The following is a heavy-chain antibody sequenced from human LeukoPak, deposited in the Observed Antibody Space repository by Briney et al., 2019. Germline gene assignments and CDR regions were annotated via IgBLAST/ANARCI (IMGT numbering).Heavy chain of an antibody. J-gene: IGHJ5*02. Sequence: SQTLSLTCAISGDSVSSNSVTWNWIRQSPSRGLEWLGRTYYRSTWYNDYAVSVRGRITVNPDTSKNQFSLHLNSVTPEDTAVYYCARRLTQYDCFDPWGQGILGTVSS. V-gene: IGHV6-1*01. CDR3: ARRLTQYDCFDP. CDR2: TYYRSTWYN. CDR1: GDSVSSNSVT. D-gene: IGHD2-2*01.